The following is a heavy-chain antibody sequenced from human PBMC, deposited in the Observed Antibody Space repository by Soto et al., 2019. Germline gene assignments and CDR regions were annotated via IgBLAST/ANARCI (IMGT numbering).Heavy chain of an antibody. Sequence: QVTLKESGPVLVKPTETLTLTCTVSGFSLSTARMRVSWIGKPPGKALEWLAHIFLNDEKSYSTSLKSRLTISKDTSKSQVVLTMTNMDPVDTATYYGARIRQWLGTANWFDPWGQGTLVTVSS. D-gene: IGHD6-19*01. J-gene: IGHJ5*02. CDR2: IFLNDEK. V-gene: IGHV2-26*01. CDR1: GFSLSTARMR. CDR3: ARIRQWLGTANWFDP.